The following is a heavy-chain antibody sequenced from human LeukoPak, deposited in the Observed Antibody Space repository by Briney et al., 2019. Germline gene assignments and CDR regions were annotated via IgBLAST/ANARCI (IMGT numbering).Heavy chain of an antibody. CDR1: GFTFSNYW. D-gene: IGHD3-16*01. CDR3: AREMPFGDSFDY. V-gene: IGHV3-7*01. J-gene: IGHJ4*02. CDR2: IKQDGSEK. Sequence: GGSLRLSCAASGFTFSNYWMSWVRQAPGQGLEWVAKIKQDGSEKYYVDSVKGRFTISRDNAKNSLYLQLNSLRAEDTAVYYCAREMPFGDSFDYWGQGTLSPSPQ.